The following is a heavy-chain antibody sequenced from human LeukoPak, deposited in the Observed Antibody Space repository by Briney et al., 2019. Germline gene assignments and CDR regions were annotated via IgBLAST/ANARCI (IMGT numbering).Heavy chain of an antibody. Sequence: GASVKVSCKASGYTFTSYGISWVRQAPGQGLEWMGWISAYNGNTNYAQKLQGRVTMTTDTSTSTAYMEPRSLRSDDTAVYYCARGSYYYDSSGYYDYWGQGTLVTVSS. V-gene: IGHV1-18*01. CDR2: ISAYNGNT. J-gene: IGHJ4*02. CDR1: GYTFTSYG. D-gene: IGHD3-22*01. CDR3: ARGSYYYDSSGYYDY.